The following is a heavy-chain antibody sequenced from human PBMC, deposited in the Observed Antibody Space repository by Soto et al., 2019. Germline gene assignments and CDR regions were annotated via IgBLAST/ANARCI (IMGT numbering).Heavy chain of an antibody. Sequence: EVQLLESGGGLVQPGGSLRLSCAASGFTFSSYVVSWVRQAPGKGLEWVSSISDSGDSRYYTDSVKGRFTISRDNSKNTLYLQINSLRAEYTAVYYCATYGVPDYWGQGTLVTVSS. D-gene: IGHD4-17*01. CDR1: GFTFSSYV. V-gene: IGHV3-23*01. J-gene: IGHJ4*02. CDR3: ATYGVPDY. CDR2: ISDSGDSR.